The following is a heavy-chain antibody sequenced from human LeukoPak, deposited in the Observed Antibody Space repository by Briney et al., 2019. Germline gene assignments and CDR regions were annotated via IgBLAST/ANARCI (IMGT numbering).Heavy chain of an antibody. CDR2: INPNSGGT. J-gene: IGHJ5*02. CDR1: GYTFTGYY. CDR3: ARDLIDGLMVYAPNWFDP. V-gene: IGHV1-2*02. Sequence: ASVKVSCKASGYTFTGYYMHWVRQAPGQGLEWIGWINPNSGGTNYAQKFQGRVTMTRDTSISTAYMELSRLRSDDTAVYYCARDLIDGLMVYAPNWFDPWGQGTLVTVSS. D-gene: IGHD2-8*01.